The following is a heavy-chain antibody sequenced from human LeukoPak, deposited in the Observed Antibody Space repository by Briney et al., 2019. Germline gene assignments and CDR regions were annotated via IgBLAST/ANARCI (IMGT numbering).Heavy chain of an antibody. D-gene: IGHD2-8*01. V-gene: IGHV3-23*01. CDR3: AKEIVLMVYAILGY. Sequence: GGSLRLSCAASGFTFSSYEMNWVRQAPGKGLEWVSAISGSGGSTYYADSVKGRFTISRDNSKNTLYLQMNSLRAEDTAVYYCAKEIVLMVYAILGYWGQGTLVTVSS. CDR1: GFTFSSYE. CDR2: ISGSGGST. J-gene: IGHJ4*02.